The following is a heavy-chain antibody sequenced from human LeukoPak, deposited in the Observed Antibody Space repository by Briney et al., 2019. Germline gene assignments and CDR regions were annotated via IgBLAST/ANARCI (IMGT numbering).Heavy chain of an antibody. Sequence: PGGSLRLSCAGSGFTFSTSAMNWVRQVPGRGLEWVSSIDYDGSHIYYSASVKGRFSISRDNARDSVYLQMDSLRAEDTAVYYCARDPERYLRTGHYDYWGQRALVIVSS. D-gene: IGHD3-10*02. V-gene: IGHV3-21*01. CDR2: IDYDGSHI. CDR3: ARDPERYLRTGHYDY. J-gene: IGHJ4*02. CDR1: GFTFSTSA.